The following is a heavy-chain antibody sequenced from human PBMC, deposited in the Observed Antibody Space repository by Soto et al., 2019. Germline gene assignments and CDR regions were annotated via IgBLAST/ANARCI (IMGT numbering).Heavy chain of an antibody. CDR3: AKDIVIGDSSGWFDY. CDR2: ISWNSGRI. CDR1: GFTFDDYA. J-gene: IGHJ4*02. V-gene: IGHV3-9*01. Sequence: EVQLVESGGGSVQPGRSLRLSCAASGFTFDDYAMHWVRQVPGEGLEWVSNISWNSGRIGYADSVKGRFTISRDNAKNALYLQMNSLRAEDTALYYCAKDIVIGDSSGWFDYWGQGTLVTVSS. D-gene: IGHD6-19*01.